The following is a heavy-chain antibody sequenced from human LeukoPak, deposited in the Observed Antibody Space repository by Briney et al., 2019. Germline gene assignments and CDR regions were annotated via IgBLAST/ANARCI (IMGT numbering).Heavy chain of an antibody. V-gene: IGHV3-15*01. CDR2: IKSKTDGGTT. D-gene: IGHD3-22*01. Sequence: GGSLRLSCAASGVTVSNAWMSWVRQAPGKGPEWVGRIKSKTDGGTTDYAAPVKGRFTISRDDSENALHLQMNSLKTEDTAVYYCTTLESYDSSGYYLDYWGQGTLVTVSS. CDR1: GVTVSNAW. J-gene: IGHJ4*02. CDR3: TTLESYDSSGYYLDY.